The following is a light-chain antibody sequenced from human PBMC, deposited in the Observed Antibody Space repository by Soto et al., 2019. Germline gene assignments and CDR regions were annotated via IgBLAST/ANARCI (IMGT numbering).Light chain of an antibody. CDR1: QGIGRY. Sequence: IQLTQSPSSLSASVGDRVTITCRASQGIGRYLAWYQQKPGKAPKLLIYSASTLQSGVPSGFTGSGSGTDFTLTNSSLQPEDFATHYCQQLNSYPITFGQGTRLEIK. CDR2: SAS. V-gene: IGKV1-9*01. CDR3: QQLNSYPIT. J-gene: IGKJ5*01.